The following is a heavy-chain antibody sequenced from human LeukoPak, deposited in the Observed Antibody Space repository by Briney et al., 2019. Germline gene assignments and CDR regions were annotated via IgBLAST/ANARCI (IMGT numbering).Heavy chain of an antibody. J-gene: IGHJ3*02. CDR2: ISVSSTT. Sequence: PGGSLRLSCAAAGFTFSSNALSWARQAPGEGLDWVSSISVSSTTYYLDSVKGRFTISRDNSKNALYLQMNSLRAEDTALYYCAKCNLDNCREGFDIWGQGTMVTVSS. CDR1: GFTFSSNA. V-gene: IGHV3-23*01. D-gene: IGHD1-1*01. CDR3: AKCNLDNCREGFDI.